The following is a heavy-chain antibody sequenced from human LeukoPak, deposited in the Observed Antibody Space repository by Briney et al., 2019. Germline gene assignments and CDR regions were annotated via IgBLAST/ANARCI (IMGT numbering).Heavy chain of an antibody. D-gene: IGHD2/OR15-2a*01. J-gene: IGHJ4*02. CDR1: GGSFSDYY. Sequence: PSETLSLTCAVYGGSFSDYYCSWIRPPPRKGLEWDGEINHRGRTNYNPSLKRRVTISVATSKHQYCLRLSSVTVSDTAVYYCARGRGLWIRGQGTLVTVSS. CDR3: ARGRGLWI. V-gene: IGHV4-34*01. CDR2: INHRGRT.